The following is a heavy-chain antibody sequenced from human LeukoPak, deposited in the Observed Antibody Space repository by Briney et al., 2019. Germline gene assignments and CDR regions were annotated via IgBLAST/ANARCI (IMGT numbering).Heavy chain of an antibody. CDR3: ANEHGG. J-gene: IGHJ4*02. CDR1: GYTFTGSY. CDR2: ISPASGAT. Sequence: ASVKVSCKASGYTFTGSYMHWLRQAPGQGFEWIGWISPASGATKYAQNFQGRVTLTTDTSITTAYMELSSLTSDDTASYYCANEHGGWGQGTPVTVSS. D-gene: IGHD3-16*01. V-gene: IGHV1-2*02.